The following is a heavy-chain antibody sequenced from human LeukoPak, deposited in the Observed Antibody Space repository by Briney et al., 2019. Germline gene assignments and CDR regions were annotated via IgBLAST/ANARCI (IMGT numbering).Heavy chain of an antibody. CDR2: ISSSGSTI. CDR1: GFTFSSYE. Sequence: GGSLRLSCAASGFTFSSYEMNWVRQAPGKGLEWVSYISSSGSTIYYADSVKGRFTISRDNAKNSLYLQMNSLRAEDTAVYYCARAHGVTTWFDPWGQGTQVTISS. CDR3: ARAHGVTTWFDP. D-gene: IGHD4-17*01. V-gene: IGHV3-48*03. J-gene: IGHJ5*02.